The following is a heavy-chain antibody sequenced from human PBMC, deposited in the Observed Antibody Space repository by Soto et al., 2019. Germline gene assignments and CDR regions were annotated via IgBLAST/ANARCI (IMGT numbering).Heavy chain of an antibody. V-gene: IGHV3-30-3*01. D-gene: IGHD3-10*01. J-gene: IGHJ6*02. CDR2: ISYDGSNK. Sequence: GGSLRLSYAASGFTFGGCAMSWVRQAPGKGLEWVSAISYDGSNKYYADSVKGRFTISRDNSKNTLYLQMNSLRAEDTAVYYCASVTLWFGELTYYYYYGMDVWGQGTTVTVSS. CDR3: ASVTLWFGELTYYYYYGMDV. CDR1: GFTFGGCA.